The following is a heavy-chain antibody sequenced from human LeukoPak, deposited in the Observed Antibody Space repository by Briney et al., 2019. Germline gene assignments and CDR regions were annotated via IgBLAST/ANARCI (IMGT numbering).Heavy chain of an antibody. CDR1: GGSFSGYY. J-gene: IGHJ4*02. CDR3: ARAFYYNSGSPPGY. V-gene: IGHV4-34*01. CDR2: INHSGTT. Sequence: PSETLSLTCAVYGGSFSGYYWSWIRQPPGKGVEWIGEINHSGTTNYDPSLKSRVTMSVDTSKNQFSLKLRSVTAADTAVYYCARAFYYNSGSPPGYWGQGTLVTVSS. D-gene: IGHD3-10*01.